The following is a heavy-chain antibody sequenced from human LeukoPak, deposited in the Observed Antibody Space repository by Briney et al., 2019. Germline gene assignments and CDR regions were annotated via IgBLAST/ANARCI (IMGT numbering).Heavy chain of an antibody. J-gene: IGHJ4*02. D-gene: IGHD1-26*01. Sequence: LSETLSLTCTVSGGSISSYYWSWIRQPPGKGLEWIGYIYYSGSTNYNPSLKSRVTISVDTSKNQFSLKLSSVTAADTAVYYCARASGSYGERFDYWGQGTLVTVSS. CDR3: ARASGSYGERFDY. CDR2: IYYSGST. CDR1: GGSISSYY. V-gene: IGHV4-59*01.